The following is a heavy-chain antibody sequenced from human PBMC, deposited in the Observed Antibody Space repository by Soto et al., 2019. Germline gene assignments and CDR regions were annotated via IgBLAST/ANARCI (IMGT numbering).Heavy chain of an antibody. D-gene: IGHD3-22*01. J-gene: IGHJ4*02. Sequence: EMQLVESGGGLVKPGGSLRLSCAASGFTFADAWMSWVRQAPGRGLEWVGRIKREADGGTTDYAAPVKGRTTISSDDSKNTLYPQMNSLKTEDTAVYYCTTGLSNGYYNFDYWGRGTPVTVSS. CDR1: GFTFADAW. V-gene: IGHV3-15*01. CDR3: TTGLSNGYYNFDY. CDR2: IKREADGGTT.